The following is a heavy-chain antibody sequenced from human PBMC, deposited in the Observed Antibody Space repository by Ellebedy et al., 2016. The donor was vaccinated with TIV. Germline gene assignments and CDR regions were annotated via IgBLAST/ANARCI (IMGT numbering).Heavy chain of an antibody. CDR2: ISGSGGST. D-gene: IGHD2-21*02. J-gene: IGHJ5*02. Sequence: GGSLRLXXAASGFTFSSYAMSWVRQAPGKGLEWVSAISGSGGSTYYADSVKGRFTISRDNSKNTLYLQMNSLRAEDTAVYYCARLASYCGGDCYTDPWGQGTLVTVSS. CDR3: ARLASYCGGDCYTDP. CDR1: GFTFSSYA. V-gene: IGHV3-23*01.